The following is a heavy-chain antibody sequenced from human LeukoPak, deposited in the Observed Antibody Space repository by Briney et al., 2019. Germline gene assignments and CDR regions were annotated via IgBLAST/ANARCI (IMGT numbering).Heavy chain of an antibody. CDR3: ARESTNFDY. CDR2: IYYSGST. V-gene: IGHV4-39*07. CDR1: GGSISSSSYY. Sequence: SETLSLTCTVSGGSISSSSYYWGWIRQPPGKGLEWIGSIYYSGSTNYNPSLKSRVTISVDTSKNQFSLKLSSVTAADTAVYYCARESTNFDYWGQGTLVTVSS. J-gene: IGHJ4*02.